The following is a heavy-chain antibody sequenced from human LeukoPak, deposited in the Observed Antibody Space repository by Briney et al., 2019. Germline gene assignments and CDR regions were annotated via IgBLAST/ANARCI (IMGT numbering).Heavy chain of an antibody. D-gene: IGHD3-22*01. CDR1: GFTFSSYG. CDR3: ARAAYDSSGYLTL. Sequence: GGSLRLSCAASGFTFSSYGLHWVRQAPGKGLEWVAVIWYDGTNKYYADSVKGRFTISRDNSKNTLFLQMNILRAEDTAVYYCARAAYDSSGYLTLWGQGTLVAVSS. CDR2: IWYDGTNK. J-gene: IGHJ4*02. V-gene: IGHV3-33*01.